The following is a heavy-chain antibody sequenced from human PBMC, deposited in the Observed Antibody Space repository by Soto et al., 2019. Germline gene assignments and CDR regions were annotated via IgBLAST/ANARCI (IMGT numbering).Heavy chain of an antibody. V-gene: IGHV3-21*01. CDR3: AREGTSGWFFDY. CDR2: ISSSNSYI. CDR1: GFTFNTYS. Sequence: DVQLVESGGGLVKPGGSLRLSCVASGFTFNTYSMNWVRQAQGKGLEWVSSISSSNSYIYYADSLKGRFTISRDNAKNSLFLQMNSLRAEDTAVYFCAREGTSGWFFDYWGHGTLVTVCS. D-gene: IGHD6-19*01. J-gene: IGHJ4*01.